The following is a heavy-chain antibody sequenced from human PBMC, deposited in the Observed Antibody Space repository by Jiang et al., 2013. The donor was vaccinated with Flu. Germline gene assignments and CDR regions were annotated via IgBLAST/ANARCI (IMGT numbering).Heavy chain of an antibody. D-gene: IGHD4-17*01. CDR2: IPHDGSDE. V-gene: IGHV3-30-3*01. CDR1: GFTFNSYA. J-gene: IGHJ4*02. Sequence: VQLLESGGGVVQPGRSLRLSCAASGFTFNSYAMHWVRQAPGKGLEWVAVIPHDGSDEYYADSVKGRFTISRDNYKNTLYLQMNSLRAEDTAVYFCARDASVYGDYVEYWGQGTLVTVSS. CDR3: ARDASVYGDYVEY.